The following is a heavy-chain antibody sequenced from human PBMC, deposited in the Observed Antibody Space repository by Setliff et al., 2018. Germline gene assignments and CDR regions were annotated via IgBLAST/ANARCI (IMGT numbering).Heavy chain of an antibody. CDR1: GDTFSTYS. CDR2: INTGGGSA. J-gene: IGHJ5*01. CDR3: ARLVRFYTRTACQRVAGDES. Sequence: ASVKVSCKASGDTFSTYSLSWVRQAPGQGPEWMGIINTGGGSASYAEKFEGRVTMTSDTSARKVYMEVNILRSDDTAMYYCARLVRFYTRTACQRVAGDESWGQGSLVTVSS. V-gene: IGHV1-46*01. D-gene: IGHD3-16*01.